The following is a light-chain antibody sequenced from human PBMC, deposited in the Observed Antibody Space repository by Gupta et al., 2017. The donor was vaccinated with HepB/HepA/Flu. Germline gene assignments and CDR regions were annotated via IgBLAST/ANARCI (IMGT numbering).Light chain of an antibody. CDR1: EDIRKY. CDR3: QQFHIWYT. CDR2: DAS. V-gene: IGKV1-33*01. J-gene: IGKJ2*01. Sequence: DIQMTQSPSSLSASVGDRVTISCQASEDIRKYLNWYQQKPGKPPRLLIFDASDLQTAVPSRFSGSGSGTDFTVTIRSLQPEDAATYYCQQFHIWYTFGQGTKVEIK.